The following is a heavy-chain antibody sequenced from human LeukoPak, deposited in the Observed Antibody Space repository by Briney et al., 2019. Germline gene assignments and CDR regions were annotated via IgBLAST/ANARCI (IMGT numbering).Heavy chain of an antibody. CDR2: ISSSSSHI. CDR3: ARGGAGATKDDTFDI. CDR1: GFTFSSYE. Sequence: SGGSLRLSCAASGFTFSSYEMNWVRQAPGKGLEWVSSISSSSSHIFYADSVKGRFTISRDNAKNSLYLQMNSLRAEDTAVYYCARGGAGATKDDTFDIWGQGTMVPVSS. D-gene: IGHD1-1*01. J-gene: IGHJ3*02. V-gene: IGHV3-21*01.